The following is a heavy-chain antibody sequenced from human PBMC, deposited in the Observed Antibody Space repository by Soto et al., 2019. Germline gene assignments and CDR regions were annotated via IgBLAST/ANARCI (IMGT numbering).Heavy chain of an antibody. V-gene: IGHV1-2*02. CDR1: GYTFTGYY. Sequence: QVQLVQSGAEVKKPGASVKVSCKASGYTFTGYYMHWVRQAPGQGLEWMGWINPNSGGTNYAQKFQGRVTMTRDTSISTAYMELSRLRSDDTAVYYCARGYYDYVWGRGVRVYWGQGTLVTVSS. D-gene: IGHD3-16*01. CDR3: ARGYYDYVWGRGVRVY. CDR2: INPNSGGT. J-gene: IGHJ4*02.